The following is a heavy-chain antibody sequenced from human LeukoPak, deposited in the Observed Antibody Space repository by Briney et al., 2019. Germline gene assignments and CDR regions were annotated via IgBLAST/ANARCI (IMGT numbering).Heavy chain of an antibody. Sequence: GGSLRLSCAASGFTFSSYWMSWVRQAPGKGLEWVANIKQDGSEKYYVDSVKGRFTISRDNAKNSLYLQMNSLRAEDTAVYYCARVAGPKWYGGYGYYFDYWGQGTLVTVSS. D-gene: IGHD5-12*01. V-gene: IGHV3-7*01. J-gene: IGHJ4*02. CDR2: IKQDGSEK. CDR1: GFTFSSYW. CDR3: ARVAGPKWYGGYGYYFDY.